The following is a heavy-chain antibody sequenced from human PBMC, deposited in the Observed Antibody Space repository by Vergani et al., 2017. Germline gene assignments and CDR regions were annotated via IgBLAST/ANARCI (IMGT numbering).Heavy chain of an antibody. D-gene: IGHD5-18*01. J-gene: IGHJ4*02. CDR2: ISSSSSYI. Sequence: EVQLVESGGGLVKPGGSLRLSCAASGFTFSSYSMNWVRQAPGKGLEWVSSISSSSSYIYYADSVKGRFTISRDNAKNSLYLQMNSLRAEDTSVYYCARRGYSYGPNDYWCQGTLVTVSS. V-gene: IGHV3-21*01. CDR3: ARRGYSYGPNDY. CDR1: GFTFSSYS.